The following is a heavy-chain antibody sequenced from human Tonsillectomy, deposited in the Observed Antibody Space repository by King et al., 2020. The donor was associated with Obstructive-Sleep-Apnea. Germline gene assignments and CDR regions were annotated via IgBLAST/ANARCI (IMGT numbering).Heavy chain of an antibody. CDR2: ILYDGSNK. CDR1: GFTFSSYG. CDR3: ARGSESDYGEYGRQAGGGMDV. D-gene: IGHD4-17*01. J-gene: IGHJ6*02. Sequence: VQLVESGGGVVQPGRSLRLSCAASGFTFSSYGMHWVRQAPGKGLEWVAVILYDGSNKYYADSVKGRFSISRDNSKNTLYLQMNGLRGEDTAVYYCARGSESDYGEYGRQAGGGMDVWGQGTTVTVSS. V-gene: IGHV3-30*03.